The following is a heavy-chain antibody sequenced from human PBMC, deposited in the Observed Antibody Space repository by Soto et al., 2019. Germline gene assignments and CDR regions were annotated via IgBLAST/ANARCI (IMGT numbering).Heavy chain of an antibody. CDR3: TAAYGDYASDY. CDR2: ITSKSDGGTP. Sequence: EVQLVESGGGLVEPGGSLKISCGTSGVTFAHAWMNWVRQAPGKGLQWVGRITSKSDGGTPDYAAPVKGRFTISRDDSENKVFLQMTSLKTEDTALYFCTAAYGDYASDYWGQGTLVVVSS. CDR1: GVTFAHAW. V-gene: IGHV3-15*01. J-gene: IGHJ4*02. D-gene: IGHD2-2*01.